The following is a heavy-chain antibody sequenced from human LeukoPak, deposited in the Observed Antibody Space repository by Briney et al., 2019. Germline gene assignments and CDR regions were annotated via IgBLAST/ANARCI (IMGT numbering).Heavy chain of an antibody. D-gene: IGHD5-18*01. V-gene: IGHV4-59*08. CDR3: ARRGSNSYGYDY. CDR2: IYYSGST. J-gene: IGHJ4*02. Sequence: SETLSLTCTVSGGSISSYYWSWIRQPPGKGLEWIGYIYYSGSTNYNPSLKGRVTISVDTSKNQFSLKLSSVTAADTAVYYCARRGSNSYGYDYWGQGTLVTVSS. CDR1: GGSISSYY.